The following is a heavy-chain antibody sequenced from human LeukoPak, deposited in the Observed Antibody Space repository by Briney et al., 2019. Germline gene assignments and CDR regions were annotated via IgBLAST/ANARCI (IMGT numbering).Heavy chain of an antibody. CDR3: AKDIDGHNYNRWYFDL. V-gene: IGHV3-23*01. CDR1: GFTFTSYA. D-gene: IGHD3-10*01. Sequence: PGGSLRLSCAASGFTFTSYAMTWVRQAPGKGPEWVSAIRGSGGSTNYADSVKGRFTISRDYSKNTLYLQMNSLRAEDTAVYYCAKDIDGHNYNRWYFDLWGRGTLVTVSS. J-gene: IGHJ2*01. CDR2: IRGSGGST.